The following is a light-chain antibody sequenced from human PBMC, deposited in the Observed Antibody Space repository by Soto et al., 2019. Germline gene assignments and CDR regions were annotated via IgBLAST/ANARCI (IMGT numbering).Light chain of an antibody. J-gene: IGLJ1*01. CDR2: DVS. Sequence: QSVLTQPASVSGSPGQSITISCTGTSSDVGGYNYVSWYQQHPGKAPKLMIYDVSNRPSGVSNRFSGSKSGNTASLTISGLQAEDEADYYCSSYTSSSTPQFVFGPGTKVTVL. CDR3: SSYTSSSTPQFV. CDR1: SSDVGGYNY. V-gene: IGLV2-14*01.